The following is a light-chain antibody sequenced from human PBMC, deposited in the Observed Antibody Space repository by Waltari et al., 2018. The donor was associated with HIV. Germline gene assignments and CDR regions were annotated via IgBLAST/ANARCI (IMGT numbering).Light chain of an antibody. CDR1: SGHSSYA. Sequence: QLVLSQSPSASASLGASVKLTCTLSSGHSSYAIAWHQQQPEKGPQYLMKVNSDGSHAKGDGIPDRFPGSSSGAERYLTISSLQSEDEADYYCQTWVTGILVFGGGTKLTVL. J-gene: IGLJ3*02. V-gene: IGLV4-69*01. CDR2: VNSDGSH. CDR3: QTWVTGILV.